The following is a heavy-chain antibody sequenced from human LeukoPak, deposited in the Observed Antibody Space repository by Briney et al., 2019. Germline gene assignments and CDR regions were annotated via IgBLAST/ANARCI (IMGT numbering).Heavy chain of an antibody. Sequence: ASVKVSCKASGYTFTSYDINWVRQATGQGLERMGWMNPNSGNTGYAQKFQGRVTITRNTSISTAYMELSSLRSEDTAVYYCAREKTVTEDAFDIWGQGTMVTVSS. CDR2: MNPNSGNT. J-gene: IGHJ3*02. CDR3: AREKTVTEDAFDI. D-gene: IGHD4-17*01. V-gene: IGHV1-8*03. CDR1: GYTFTSYD.